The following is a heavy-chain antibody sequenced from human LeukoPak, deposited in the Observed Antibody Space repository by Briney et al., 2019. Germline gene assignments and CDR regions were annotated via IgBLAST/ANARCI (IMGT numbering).Heavy chain of an antibody. CDR3: ARVMVRGVIGSLDY. Sequence: ASVKVSCKASGYTFTSYDINWVRQATGQGLEWMGWMNPNSGNTGYAQKFQGRVTITRNTSISTAYMELSRLRSDDTAVYYCARVMVRGVIGSLDYWGQGTLVTVSS. CDR2: MNPNSGNT. D-gene: IGHD3-10*01. J-gene: IGHJ4*02. CDR1: GYTFTSYD. V-gene: IGHV1-8*03.